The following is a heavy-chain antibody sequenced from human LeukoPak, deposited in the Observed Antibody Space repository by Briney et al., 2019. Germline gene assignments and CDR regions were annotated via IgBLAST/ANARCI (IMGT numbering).Heavy chain of an antibody. CDR1: GGSISSYY. CDR3: ARRGLDSSTNYFDY. CDR2: IYYSGST. J-gene: IGHJ4*02. D-gene: IGHD2-2*01. Sequence: SETLSLTCTVSGGSISSYYWSWIRQPPGKGLEWIGYIYYSGSTNYNPSLKSRVTISVDTSKNQFSLKLSSVTAADTAVYYCARRGLDSSTNYFDYWGQGTLVTVSS. V-gene: IGHV4-59*12.